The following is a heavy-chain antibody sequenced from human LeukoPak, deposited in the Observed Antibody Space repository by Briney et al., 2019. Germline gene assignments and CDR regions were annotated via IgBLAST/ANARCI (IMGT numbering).Heavy chain of an antibody. CDR2: INPNSGGT. Sequence: ASVKVSCKASGYTFTGYYMHWVRQAPGQGLEWMGWINPNSGGTNYAQKFQGRVTMTRDTSISTAYMDLSRLRSDDTAVYYCAREGVGYYYDSSGYGKDYWGQGTLVPVSS. D-gene: IGHD3-22*01. V-gene: IGHV1-2*02. CDR3: AREGVGYYYDSSGYGKDY. CDR1: GYTFTGYY. J-gene: IGHJ4*02.